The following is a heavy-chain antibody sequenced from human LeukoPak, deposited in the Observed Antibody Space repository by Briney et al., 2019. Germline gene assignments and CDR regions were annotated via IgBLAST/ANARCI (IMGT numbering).Heavy chain of an antibody. D-gene: IGHD2-15*01. J-gene: IGHJ4*02. CDR1: GGSISSGGYY. CDR3: ARVRSGGSCFDY. Sequence: PSETLSLTCTVSGGSISSGGYYWSWIRQHPGKGLEWIGYIYYSGSTYYNPSLKSRVTISVDTSKNQFSLKLSSVTAADTAVYYCARVRSGGSCFDYWGQGTLVTVSS. V-gene: IGHV4-31*03. CDR2: IYYSGST.